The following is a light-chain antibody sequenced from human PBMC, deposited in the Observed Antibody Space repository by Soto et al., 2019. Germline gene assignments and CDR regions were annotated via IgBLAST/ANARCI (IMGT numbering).Light chain of an antibody. CDR2: GVS. Sequence: EIVLTQSPGPLSLFPGERATLSCRASQTITSTHLAWYQQKPGQAPRLLIYGVSNRASGFPDRFSGSGSGTDFTLTISGLEPDEFAVYYCQHYGASPRTFGQGTKVEI. CDR1: QTITSTH. J-gene: IGKJ1*01. V-gene: IGKV3-20*01. CDR3: QHYGASPRT.